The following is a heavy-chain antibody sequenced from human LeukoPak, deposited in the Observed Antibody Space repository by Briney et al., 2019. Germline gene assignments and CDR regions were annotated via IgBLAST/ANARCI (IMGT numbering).Heavy chain of an antibody. Sequence: GESLKISCKGSGYSFTSYWIGWVRQMPGKGLEWMGIIYPGDSDTRYSPSFQGQVTISADKSISTAYLQWSSLKASDTAMCYCARLGGNYYDSSGYPTSFDYWGQGTLVTVSS. CDR2: IYPGDSDT. D-gene: IGHD3-22*01. CDR1: GYSFTSYW. J-gene: IGHJ4*02. V-gene: IGHV5-51*01. CDR3: ARLGGNYYDSSGYPTSFDY.